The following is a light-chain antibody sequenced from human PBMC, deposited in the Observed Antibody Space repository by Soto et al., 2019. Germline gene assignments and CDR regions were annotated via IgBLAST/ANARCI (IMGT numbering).Light chain of an antibody. CDR1: QTISTF. CDR3: QHYNSYSEA. Sequence: DIQMTQSPSSLSASVGDRVTITCRSSQTISTFLHWFQQKPGKAPNLLIYDASSLQSGVPSRFSGSGSGTEFTLTISSLQPDDFATYYCQHYNSYSEAFGQGTKVELK. CDR2: DAS. J-gene: IGKJ1*01. V-gene: IGKV1-5*01.